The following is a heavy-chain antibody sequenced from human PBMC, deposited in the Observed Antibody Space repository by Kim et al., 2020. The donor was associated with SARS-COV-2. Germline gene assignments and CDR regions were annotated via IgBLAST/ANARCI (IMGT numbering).Heavy chain of an antibody. Sequence: SETLSLTCTVSGYSISSGNYWGWIRQPPGKGLEWIGSINHSGSTSYNPSLKSRGTISVDTSKNQFSLKQSTVTAAATTVDYCGRGDSSLIPYYYYYYVM. V-gene: IGHV4-38-2*02. J-gene: IGHJ6*01. CDR2: INHSGST. CDR1: GYSISSGNY. CDR3: GRGDSSLIPYYYYYYVM. D-gene: IGHD6-6*01.